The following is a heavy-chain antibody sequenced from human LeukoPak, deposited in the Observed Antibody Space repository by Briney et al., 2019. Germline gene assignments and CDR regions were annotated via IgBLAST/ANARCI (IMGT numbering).Heavy chain of an antibody. CDR1: GGSFSNCT. CDR2: IIPIFGTA. Sequence: ASVKVSCKASGGSFSNCTINWVRQAPGQGLEWMGGIIPIFGTANYAQKFQGRVTITADESSSTAYMELSSLRSEDTAVYYCARGNDGDYSTDYWGQGTLVTVSS. CDR3: ARGNDGDYSTDY. J-gene: IGHJ4*02. V-gene: IGHV1-69*13. D-gene: IGHD4-17*01.